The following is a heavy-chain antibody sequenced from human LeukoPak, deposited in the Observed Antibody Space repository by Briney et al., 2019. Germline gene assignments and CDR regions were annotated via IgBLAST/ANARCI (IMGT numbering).Heavy chain of an antibody. D-gene: IGHD5-12*01. CDR2: INPNSGDT. Sequence: APVKVSCKASGYTFTGYYMHWVRQAPGQGLEWMGWINPNSGDTNYAQKFQGRVTMTRDTSISTAYMELSRLRSDDTAVYYCARPKWLRSSSYALDIWGQGTMVTVSS. CDR1: GYTFTGYY. J-gene: IGHJ3*02. CDR3: ARPKWLRSSSYALDI. V-gene: IGHV1-2*02.